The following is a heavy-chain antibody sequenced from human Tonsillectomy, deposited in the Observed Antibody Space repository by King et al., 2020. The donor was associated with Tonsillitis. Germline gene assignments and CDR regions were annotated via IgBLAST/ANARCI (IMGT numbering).Heavy chain of an antibody. CDR2: IYYSGST. D-gene: IGHD5-18*01. Sequence: VQLQESGPGLVKPSETLSLTCTVSGGSISSYYWNWIRQPPGKGLEWIGYIYYSGSTNYNPSLKSRVTMSVDTSKSQFSLNLSSVTAADTAVYYCARVSCINLWTHFDYWGRGTLVTVSS. J-gene: IGHJ4*02. CDR1: GGSISSYY. V-gene: IGHV4-59*01. CDR3: ARVSCINLWTHFDY.